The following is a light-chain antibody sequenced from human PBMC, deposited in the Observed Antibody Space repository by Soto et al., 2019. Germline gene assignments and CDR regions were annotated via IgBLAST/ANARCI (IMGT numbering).Light chain of an antibody. CDR3: QQYGSSTGFT. V-gene: IGKV3-20*01. Sequence: EVVLTQSPVTLSLSPGERATLSCRASQSVSSSYLAWYQQKPGQAPRLLIYAASSRAAGIPGRFSGRGSGTDFTLTISRVEPEDFAVYYCQQYGSSTGFTFGPGTKVEIK. CDR1: QSVSSSY. CDR2: AAS. J-gene: IGKJ3*01.